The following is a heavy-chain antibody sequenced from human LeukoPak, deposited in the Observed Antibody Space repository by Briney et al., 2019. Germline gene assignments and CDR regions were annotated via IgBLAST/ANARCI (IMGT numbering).Heavy chain of an antibody. Sequence: NSGGSLRLSCAASGFTFNNAWMSWVRQAPGKGLEWVGRIKRKGDDGTRDYAAPVKGRFTISGDDSKKTLYRQMNSLKRQDTAVYYRTRGTGRSDFDYWGQGTLVTVSS. CDR3: TRGTGRSDFDY. J-gene: IGHJ4*02. V-gene: IGHV3-15*01. CDR1: GFTFNNAW. D-gene: IGHD3/OR15-3a*01. CDR2: IKRKGDDGTR.